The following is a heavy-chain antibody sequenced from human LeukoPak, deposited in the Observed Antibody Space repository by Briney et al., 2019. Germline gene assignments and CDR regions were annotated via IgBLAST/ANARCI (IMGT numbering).Heavy chain of an antibody. CDR3: ARDDPFTVFDP. J-gene: IGHJ5*02. V-gene: IGHV1-69*05. CDR1: GGTFSSYA. Sequence: EASVKVSCKASGGTFSSYAISWVRQAPGQGLEWMGRIIPIFGTANYAQKFQGRVTITTDESTSTAYMELSSLRSEDTAVYYCARDDPFTVFDPRGQGTLVTVSS. D-gene: IGHD4-17*01. CDR2: IIPIFGTA.